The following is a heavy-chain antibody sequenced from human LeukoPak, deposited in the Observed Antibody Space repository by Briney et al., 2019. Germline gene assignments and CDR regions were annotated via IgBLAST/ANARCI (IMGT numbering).Heavy chain of an antibody. J-gene: IGHJ6*03. CDR1: GYTFTSYD. V-gene: IGHV1-8*01. D-gene: IGHD5-24*01. CDR3: ARGVEPYYYYYYMDV. Sequence: GASVKVSCKASGYTFTSYDINWVRQATGQGLEWMGWMNPNSGNTGYAQKFQGRVTMTRNTSINTACMELSSLRSEDTAVYYCARGVEPYYYYYYMDVWGKGATVTVSS. CDR2: MNPNSGNT.